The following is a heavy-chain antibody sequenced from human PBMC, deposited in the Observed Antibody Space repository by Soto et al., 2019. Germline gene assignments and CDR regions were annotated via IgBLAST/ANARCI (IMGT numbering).Heavy chain of an antibody. V-gene: IGHV1-3*01. CDR1: GYTCTTFA. Sequence: QVQFVQSGDEVKKPGASVKVSCKASGYTCTTFAMHRVRKAPGQRLEWMGWINAGNGNTKYSQKLQGRVTITRDTSANTAYMELRSLRSEDTAVYYCARESLWFGELLSYFDYWGQGTLVTVSS. CDR3: ARESLWFGELLSYFDY. J-gene: IGHJ4*02. D-gene: IGHD3-10*01. CDR2: INAGNGNT.